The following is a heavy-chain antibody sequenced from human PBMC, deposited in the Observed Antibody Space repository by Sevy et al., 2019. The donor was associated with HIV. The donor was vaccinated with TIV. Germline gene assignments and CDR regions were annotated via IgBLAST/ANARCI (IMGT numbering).Heavy chain of an antibody. D-gene: IGHD2-15*01. J-gene: IGHJ4*02. CDR1: GYTFTGYY. Sequence: ASVKVSCKASGYTFTGYYMHWVRQTPGQGLEWMGWINPDNGGTNYAQNFQGWVTMTRETSISTVYMEMSRLRSDDTAVYYCARGDAAWQSLDYWGRGTLVTVSP. V-gene: IGHV1-2*04. CDR3: ARGDAAWQSLDY. CDR2: INPDNGGT.